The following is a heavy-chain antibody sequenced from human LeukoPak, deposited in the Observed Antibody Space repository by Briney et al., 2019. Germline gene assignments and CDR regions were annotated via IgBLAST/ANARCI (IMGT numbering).Heavy chain of an antibody. J-gene: IGHJ4*02. V-gene: IGHV3-48*01. Sequence: GGSLRLSCAASGFTFSSYSMNWVRQAPGKGLEWVSYISSSSSTIYYADSVKGRFTISRDNAKNSLYLQMNSLRAEDTAVYYCAKDLVRSSSIIDYWGQGTLVTVSS. CDR3: AKDLVRSSSIIDY. CDR2: ISSSSSTI. CDR1: GFTFSSYS. D-gene: IGHD6-6*01.